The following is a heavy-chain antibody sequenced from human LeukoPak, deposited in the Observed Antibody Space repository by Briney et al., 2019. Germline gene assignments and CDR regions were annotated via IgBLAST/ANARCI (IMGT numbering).Heavy chain of an antibody. Sequence: PGGXLXLSCAASGFTFSSYWMSWVRQAPGKGLEWVANIKQDGSEKYYVDSVKGRFTISRDNAKNSLYLQMNSLRAGDTAVYYCARLDIVVVPAAPDAFDIWGQGTMVTVSS. CDR3: ARLDIVVVPAAPDAFDI. D-gene: IGHD2-2*03. J-gene: IGHJ3*02. CDR1: GFTFSSYW. V-gene: IGHV3-7*01. CDR2: IKQDGSEK.